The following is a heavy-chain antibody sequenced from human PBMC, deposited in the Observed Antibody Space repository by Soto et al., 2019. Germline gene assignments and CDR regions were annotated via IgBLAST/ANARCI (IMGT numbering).Heavy chain of an antibody. D-gene: IGHD3-3*01. V-gene: IGHV4-59*01. Sequence: PSETLSLTCTVSGGSISSYYWSWIRQPPGKGLEWIGYIYYSGSTNYNPSLKSRVTISVDTSKNQFSLKLSSVTAADTAVYYCARGDDFWSGYNNYYYMDVCGKGTTVTVSS. CDR2: IYYSGST. CDR1: GGSISSYY. CDR3: ARGDDFWSGYNNYYYMDV. J-gene: IGHJ6*03.